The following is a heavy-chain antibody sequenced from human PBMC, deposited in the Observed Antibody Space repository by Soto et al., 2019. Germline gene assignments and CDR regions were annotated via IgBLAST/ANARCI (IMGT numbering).Heavy chain of an antibody. V-gene: IGHV4-59*01. CDR3: ARERVGHSAMDV. D-gene: IGHD1-26*01. CDR1: GGSITNYY. CDR2: ISDSGST. J-gene: IGHJ6*02. Sequence: QVQLQESGPGLVKPSETLSLMCTVSGGSITNYYWSWIRQSPAKGLEWIGYISDSGSTKYNPSIKSRVTISVDTSKNQFSLKLTSVTAADTAVYYCARERVGHSAMDVWGQGTTVTVSS.